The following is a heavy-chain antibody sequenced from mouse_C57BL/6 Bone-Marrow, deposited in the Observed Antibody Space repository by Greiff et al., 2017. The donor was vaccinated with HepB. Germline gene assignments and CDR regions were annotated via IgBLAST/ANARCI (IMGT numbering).Heavy chain of an antibody. CDR2: IDPETGGT. D-gene: IGHD1-1*01. V-gene: IGHV1-15*01. CDR1: GYTFTDYE. J-gene: IGHJ4*01. CDR3: ARYYYGSSQYYYAMDY. Sequence: VQLQQSGAELVRPGASVTLSCKASGYTFTDYEMHWVKQTPVHGLEWIGAIDPETGGTAYNQKFKGKAILTADKSSSTAYMELRSLTSEDSAVYYCARYYYGSSQYYYAMDYWGQGTSVTVSS.